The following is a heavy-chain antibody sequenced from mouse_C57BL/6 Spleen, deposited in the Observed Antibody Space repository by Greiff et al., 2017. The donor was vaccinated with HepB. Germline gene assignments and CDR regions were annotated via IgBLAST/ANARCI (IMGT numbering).Heavy chain of an antibody. J-gene: IGHJ4*01. V-gene: IGHV1-69*01. D-gene: IGHD2-2*01. Sequence: QVQLQQPGAELVMPGASVKLSCKASGYTFTSYWMHWVKQRPGQGLEWIGEIDPSDSYTNYNQKFKGKSTLTVDKSSSTAYMQLSSLTSEDSAVYYCARSRGYYGYDDGYYYAMDYWGQGTSVTVSS. CDR3: ARSRGYYGYDDGYYYAMDY. CDR1: GYTFTSYW. CDR2: IDPSDSYT.